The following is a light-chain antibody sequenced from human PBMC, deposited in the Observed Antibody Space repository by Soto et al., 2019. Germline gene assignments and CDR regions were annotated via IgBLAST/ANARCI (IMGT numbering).Light chain of an antibody. J-gene: IGLJ1*01. CDR2: SNN. Sequence: QSVLTQPPSASGTPGQRVTISCSGSSSNIGSNTVNWYQQLPGTAPKLLIYSNNQRPSGVPDRFSGSKSGTSASLAISGLQSEDEADYYCAAWDDSLNVYVFGTGTNVT. V-gene: IGLV1-44*01. CDR3: AAWDDSLNVYV. CDR1: SSNIGSNT.